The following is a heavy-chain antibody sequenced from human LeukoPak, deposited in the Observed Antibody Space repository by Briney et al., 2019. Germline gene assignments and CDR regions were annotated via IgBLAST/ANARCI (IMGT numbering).Heavy chain of an antibody. CDR1: GYTFTSYY. J-gene: IGHJ4*02. CDR3: AKNPDYDVLTGTSFDH. CDR2: INPSGGST. Sequence: ASVKVSCKASGYTFTSYYMHWVRQAPGQGLEWMGIINPSGGSTSYAQKFQGRVTMTRDTSTSTVYMELSSLRSEDTAVYYCAKNPDYDVLTGTSFDHWGQGGLVTVSS. V-gene: IGHV1-46*01. D-gene: IGHD3-9*01.